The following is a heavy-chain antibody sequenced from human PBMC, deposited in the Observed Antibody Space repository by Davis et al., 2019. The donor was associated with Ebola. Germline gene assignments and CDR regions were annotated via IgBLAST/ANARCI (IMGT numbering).Heavy chain of an antibody. J-gene: IGHJ4*02. V-gene: IGHV3-49*04. CDR2: MRSKGFGGTT. CDR1: GFTFSSYA. Sequence: PGGSLRLSCAASGFTFSSYAMSWVRQAPGKGLEWVGFMRSKGFGGTTEYAASVKGRFTISRDDSKGIAYLQMNSLKTEDTAVYYCTRRGTVVTPDYWGQGTLVTVSS. D-gene: IGHD4-23*01. CDR3: TRRGTVVTPDY.